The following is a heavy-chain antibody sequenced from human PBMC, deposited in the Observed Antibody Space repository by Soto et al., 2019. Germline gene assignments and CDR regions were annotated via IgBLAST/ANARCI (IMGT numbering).Heavy chain of an antibody. D-gene: IGHD3-10*01. J-gene: IGHJ4*02. CDR3: ARDPDYYGSGSYWTNTHLGF. Sequence: SLRLSCAASGFTFSSYGMHWVRQAPGKGLEWVAVIWYDGSNKYYADSVKGRFTISRDNSKNTLYLQMNSLRAEDTAVYYCARDPDYYGSGSYWTNTHLGFWGQGTLVTVSS. CDR2: IWYDGSNK. CDR1: GFTFSSYG. V-gene: IGHV3-33*01.